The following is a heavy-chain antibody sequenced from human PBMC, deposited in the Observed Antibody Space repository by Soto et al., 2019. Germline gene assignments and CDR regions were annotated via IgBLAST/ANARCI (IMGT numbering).Heavy chain of an antibody. V-gene: IGHV1-24*01. CDR3: ATAADRGFYYYVMDV. CDR2: FDPEDGET. J-gene: IGHJ6*02. Sequence: QVQVVQSGAEVKKPGASVKVSCKVSGYSLTELSIHWVRQAPGKGLEWMGGFDPEDGETINAQKFKGRVTMTEDTSTDTAYMDLSSLSSEDTAVYYCATAADRGFYYYVMDVWGQGTTVTVSS. CDR1: GYSLTELS. D-gene: IGHD1-26*01.